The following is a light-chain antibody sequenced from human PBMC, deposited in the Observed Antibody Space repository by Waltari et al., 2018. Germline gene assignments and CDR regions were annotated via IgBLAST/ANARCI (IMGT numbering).Light chain of an antibody. CDR3: HSRDTSSTRF. Sequence: SSDLTQDPAVSVALGQTVRITCQGASLRRYSASWYQPRPGQAPILVLYGQNDRPSGIPDRFSGSTSGNTASLTITGAQAEDEADYYCHSRDTSSTRFFGGGTRLTV. CDR2: GQN. CDR1: SLRRYS. V-gene: IGLV3-19*01. J-gene: IGLJ2*01.